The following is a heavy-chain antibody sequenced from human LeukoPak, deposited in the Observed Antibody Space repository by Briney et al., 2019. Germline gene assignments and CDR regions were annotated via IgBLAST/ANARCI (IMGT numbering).Heavy chain of an antibody. Sequence: GASVKVSCKASGYTFTGYYMHWVRQAPGQGLEWMGWINPNSGGTNYAQKFQGRVTMTRDTSTSTVYMELSSLRSEDTAVYYCARSYSGTYYAESGVDYWGQGTLVTVSS. V-gene: IGHV1-2*02. CDR2: INPNSGGT. D-gene: IGHD1-26*01. CDR1: GYTFTGYY. CDR3: ARSYSGTYYAESGVDY. J-gene: IGHJ4*02.